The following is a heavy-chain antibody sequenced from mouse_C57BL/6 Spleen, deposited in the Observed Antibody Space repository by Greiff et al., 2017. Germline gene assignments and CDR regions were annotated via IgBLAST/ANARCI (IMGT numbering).Heavy chain of an antibody. CDR1: GFTFSSYG. D-gene: IGHD3-3*01. CDR2: ISSGGSYT. V-gene: IGHV5-6*02. J-gene: IGHJ2*01. Sequence: EVMLVESGGDLVKPGGSLKLSCAASGFTFSSYGMSWVRQTPDKRLEWVATISSGGSYTYYPDSVKGRITISRDNAKNTLYLQMSSLKSEDTAMYYCARQGVDYWGQGTTLTVSS. CDR3: ARQGVDY.